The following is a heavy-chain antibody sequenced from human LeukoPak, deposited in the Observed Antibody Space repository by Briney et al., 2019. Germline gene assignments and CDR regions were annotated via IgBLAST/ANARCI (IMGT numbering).Heavy chain of an antibody. J-gene: IGHJ5*02. Sequence: ASAKVSCKASGYTFTGYYMHWVRQAPGQGLEWMGWINPNSGGTNYAQKFQGRVTMTRDTSISTAYMELSRLRSDDTAVYYCARESFSGSYLTRFDPWGQGTLVTVSS. CDR2: INPNSGGT. V-gene: IGHV1-2*02. D-gene: IGHD1-26*01. CDR3: ARESFSGSYLTRFDP. CDR1: GYTFTGYY.